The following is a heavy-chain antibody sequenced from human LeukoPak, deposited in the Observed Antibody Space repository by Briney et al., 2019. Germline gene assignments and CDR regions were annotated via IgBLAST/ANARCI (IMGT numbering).Heavy chain of an antibody. CDR1: GFTFSSYG. CDR3: AKDGVGGYFDY. Sequence: GGSLRLSCAASGFTFSSYGMHWVRQAPGKGLEWVAVISYDGSNKYYADSVKGRFTISRDNSKNTLYLQMNSLRAEDTAVYYCAKDGVGGYFDYWGQGTLVTVSS. D-gene: IGHD3-10*01. J-gene: IGHJ4*02. V-gene: IGHV3-30*18. CDR2: ISYDGSNK.